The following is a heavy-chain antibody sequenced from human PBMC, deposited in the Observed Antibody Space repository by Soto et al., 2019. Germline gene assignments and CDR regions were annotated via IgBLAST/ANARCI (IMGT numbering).Heavy chain of an antibody. CDR2: ISYHGSDK. J-gene: IGHJ4*02. CDR3: AKDHLTTTVTTVGY. Sequence: QVQLVESGGGVVQPGRSLRLSCAASGFTFSNYGMHWVRQAPGKGLEWVAVISYHGSDKYYADSVKGRFTISRDNSKNTLYLQMDSLRAEDPDVYYCAKDHLTTTVTTVGYWGQGTLVTVSS. V-gene: IGHV3-30*18. D-gene: IGHD4-17*01. CDR1: GFTFSNYG.